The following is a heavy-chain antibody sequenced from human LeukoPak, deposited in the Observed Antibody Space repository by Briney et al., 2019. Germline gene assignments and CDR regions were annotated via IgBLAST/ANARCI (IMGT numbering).Heavy chain of an antibody. Sequence: SETLSLTCAVSGGSISITAWWSWVRQPPGKGLERIGEIYHSGSTNYNPSLESRVTISIDKSKNLFSLKLTSVTAADTAVDYCAGGWGAGDGYYLDYWGQGTLVTVSS. CDR1: GGSISITAW. D-gene: IGHD3-16*01. CDR2: IYHSGST. J-gene: IGHJ4*02. V-gene: IGHV4-4*02. CDR3: AGGWGAGDGYYLDY.